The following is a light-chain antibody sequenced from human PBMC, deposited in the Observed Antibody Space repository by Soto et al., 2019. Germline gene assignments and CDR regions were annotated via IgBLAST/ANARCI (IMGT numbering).Light chain of an antibody. CDR2: DTS. J-gene: IGKJ4*01. Sequence: DIVVTQSPATLSASPGERVTLSCRASQFVSSRLAWYQRRPGQVPRLLIYDTSTRATGIPARFSGSGAGTEFTLTISSLQSEDFALYYCQQYNNWPLTFGGGTTVEIK. CDR3: QQYNNWPLT. V-gene: IGKV3-15*01. CDR1: QFVSSR.